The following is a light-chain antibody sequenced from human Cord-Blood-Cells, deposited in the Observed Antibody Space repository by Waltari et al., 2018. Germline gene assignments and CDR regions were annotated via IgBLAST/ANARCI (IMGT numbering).Light chain of an antibody. J-gene: IGKJ1*01. V-gene: IGKV4-1*01. Sequence: DILMTQSPDSLAVPLGARATNNCKSSQRVLYSSNNKNYLAWYQQKPGQPPKLLIYWASTRESGVPDRFSGSGSGTDFTLTISSLQAEDVAVYYCQQYYSTPWTFGQGTKVEIK. CDR1: QRVLYSSNNKNY. CDR3: QQYYSTPWT. CDR2: WAS.